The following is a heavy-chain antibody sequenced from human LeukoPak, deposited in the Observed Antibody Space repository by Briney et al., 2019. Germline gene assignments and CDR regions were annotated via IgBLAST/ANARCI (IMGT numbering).Heavy chain of an antibody. J-gene: IGHJ4*02. CDR3: VRSSGYYQHYYFDY. CDR1: GFTFDDYA. V-gene: IGHV3-9*01. CDR2: ISWNSGSI. D-gene: IGHD3-22*01. Sequence: PGRSLRLSCAASGFTFDDYAMHWVRQAPGKGLEWVSGISWNSGSIGYADSVKGRFTISRDNAKNSLYLQMNSLRAEDTALYYCVRSSGYYQHYYFDYWGQGTLVTVSS.